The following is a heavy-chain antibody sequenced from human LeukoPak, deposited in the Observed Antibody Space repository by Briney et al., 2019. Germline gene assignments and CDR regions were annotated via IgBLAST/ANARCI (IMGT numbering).Heavy chain of an antibody. J-gene: IGHJ5*02. CDR1: GGPISSYY. Sequence: PSETLSLTCTVSGGPISSYYWSWIRQPPGKGLEWIGYIYYSGSTNYNPSLKSRVTISVDTSKNQFSLKLSSVTAADTAVYYCARDGYYYDSSGYYIERWFDPWGQGTLVTVSS. D-gene: IGHD3-22*01. V-gene: IGHV4-59*01. CDR2: IYYSGST. CDR3: ARDGYYYDSSGYYIERWFDP.